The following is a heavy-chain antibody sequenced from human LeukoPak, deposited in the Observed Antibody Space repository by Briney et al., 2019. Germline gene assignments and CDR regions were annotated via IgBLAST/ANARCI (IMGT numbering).Heavy chain of an antibody. Sequence: PGGSLRLSCAASEFTFSSYAMSWVRQAPGKGLEWVSAISGSGGSTYYADSVKGRFTISRDNAKNSLLLQMNSLRAEDTAVYFCARDRGWRSGGYYLYYFDFWGQGTLVTVSS. CDR2: ISGSGGST. J-gene: IGHJ4*02. D-gene: IGHD3-3*01. CDR1: EFTFSSYA. CDR3: ARDRGWRSGGYYLYYFDF. V-gene: IGHV3-23*01.